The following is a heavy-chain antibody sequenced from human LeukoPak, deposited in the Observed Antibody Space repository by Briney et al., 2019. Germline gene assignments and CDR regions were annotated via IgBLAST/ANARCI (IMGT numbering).Heavy chain of an antibody. D-gene: IGHD3-3*01. CDR3: ARGQYDFWSGYDVNWFDP. CDR2: IYPSANT. Sequence: SETLSLTCAVSGGSMRTGLYYWNWIRQPAGKGLEWIGRIYPSANTNYNPSLESRVTISVDTAKNQFSLKLISVTAADTALYYCARGQYDFWSGYDVNWFDPWGQGTLVTVSS. J-gene: IGHJ5*02. V-gene: IGHV4-61*02. CDR1: GGSMRTGLYY.